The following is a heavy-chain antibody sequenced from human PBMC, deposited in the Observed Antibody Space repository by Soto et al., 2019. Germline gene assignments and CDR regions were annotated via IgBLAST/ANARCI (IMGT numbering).Heavy chain of an antibody. CDR3: SRETAALGKGY. Sequence: QVQLVQSGDEVKKPGASVKVSCKASGYTFPSYDINWVRQATGQGLEWMGWMNPNSGNTGYAQKFQGRVSMSRNTSLITVYMELSSLRSEDTSVYYCSRETAALGKGYWCQGTLGTVSS. J-gene: IGHJ4*02. CDR1: GYTFPSYD. CDR2: MNPNSGNT. V-gene: IGHV1-8*01. D-gene: IGHD2-2*01.